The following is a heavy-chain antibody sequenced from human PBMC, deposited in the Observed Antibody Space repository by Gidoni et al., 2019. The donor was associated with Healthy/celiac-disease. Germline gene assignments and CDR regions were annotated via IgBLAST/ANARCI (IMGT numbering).Heavy chain of an antibody. Sequence: QVQLQQWGAGLLKPSETLSLTCAVYGGSFSGYYWSWIRQPPGKGLELIGEINHSGSTNYNPSLKSRVTISVDTSKNQFSLKLSSVTAADTAVYYCARGGVTVAGQKRGGREFHVDYWGQGTLVTVSS. CDR3: ARGGVTVAGQKRGGREFHVDY. V-gene: IGHV4-34*01. CDR2: INHSGST. J-gene: IGHJ4*02. D-gene: IGHD6-19*01. CDR1: GGSFSGYY.